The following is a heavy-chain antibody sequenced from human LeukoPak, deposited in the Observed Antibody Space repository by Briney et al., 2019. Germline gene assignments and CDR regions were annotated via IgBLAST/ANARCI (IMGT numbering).Heavy chain of an antibody. CDR2: INHSGST. V-gene: IGHV4-39*07. D-gene: IGHD6-19*01. CDR3: ARGGIAVAGPHFDY. CDR1: GGSISSSSYY. J-gene: IGHJ4*02. Sequence: PSETLSLTCTVSGGSISSSSYYWGWIRQPPGKGLEWIGEINHSGSTNYNPSLKSRVTISVDTSKNQFSLKLSSVTAADTAVYYCARGGIAVAGPHFDYWGQGTLVTVSS.